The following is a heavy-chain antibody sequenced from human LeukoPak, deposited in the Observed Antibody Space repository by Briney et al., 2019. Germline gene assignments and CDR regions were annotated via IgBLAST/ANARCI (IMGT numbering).Heavy chain of an antibody. J-gene: IGHJ5*02. CDR3: ARDAAPYYDFWSGYYGSLWFDP. V-gene: IGHV4-4*08. CDR2: IYSSGNT. CDR1: DGSISIYY. Sequence: SETLSLTCTVSDGSISIYYWSWVRQPPGKGLEWIGYIYSSGNTIYNPSLKSRVTISVDTSKNQFSLKLSSVTAADTAVYYCARDAAPYYDFWSGYYGSLWFDPWGQGTLVTVSS. D-gene: IGHD3-3*01.